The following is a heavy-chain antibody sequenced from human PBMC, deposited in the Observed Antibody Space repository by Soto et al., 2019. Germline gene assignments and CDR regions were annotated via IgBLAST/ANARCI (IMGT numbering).Heavy chain of an antibody. CDR3: ARDAGYSYGPDYGLGV. CDR1: GGTFSNYA. D-gene: IGHD5-18*01. V-gene: IGHV1-69*06. CDR2: IIPIFGST. Sequence: GASVKVSCKASGGTFSNYASSWVRQAPGQGLEWMGGIIPIFGSTKYARKFQGRVTITADKSTSTAYMELSSLRLEDTAVYYCARDAGYSYGPDYGLGVWGQGTTVTVSS. J-gene: IGHJ6*02.